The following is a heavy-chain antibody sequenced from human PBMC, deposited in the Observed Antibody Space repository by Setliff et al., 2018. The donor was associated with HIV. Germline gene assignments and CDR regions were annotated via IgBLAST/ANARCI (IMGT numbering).Heavy chain of an antibody. CDR2: IFHTGST. CDR3: ARVRDYGSNFFDY. D-gene: IGHD4-17*01. CDR1: GYSVSSGYF. Sequence: SETLSLTCAVSGYSVSSGYFWGWIRQPPGKGLEWIGSIFHTGSTYYNPSLKSRVTISVDTSKNQFSLRLTSVTAADTAVYYCARVRDYGSNFFDYWGQGTLVTVSS. J-gene: IGHJ4*02. V-gene: IGHV4-38-2*01.